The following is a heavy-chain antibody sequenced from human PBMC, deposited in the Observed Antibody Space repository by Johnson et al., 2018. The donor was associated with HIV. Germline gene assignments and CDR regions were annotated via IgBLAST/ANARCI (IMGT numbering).Heavy chain of an antibody. CDR3: ARGGVTGEDHAFDS. CDR1: GFTFSSYD. Sequence: VQLVESGGGVVQPGRSLRLSCAASGFTFSSYDMHWVRQATGKGLEWVSAIGTAGDTYYPGSVKGRFTISRENAKNSLYLQMNSLRAGDTAVYYCARGGVTGEDHAFDSWGQGTMGTVSS. CDR2: IGTAGDT. J-gene: IGHJ3*02. D-gene: IGHD7-27*01. V-gene: IGHV3-13*01.